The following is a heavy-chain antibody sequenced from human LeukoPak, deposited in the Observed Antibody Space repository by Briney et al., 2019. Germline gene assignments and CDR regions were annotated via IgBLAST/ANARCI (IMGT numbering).Heavy chain of an antibody. Sequence: VASVKASCKASGYTFSDNYIHWVRQAPGQGLEWMGWINPHSGGTNYGENFQGRVTLTRDTSISTAYMDLSSLISDDTAVYYCAREFMRVTAFDIWGQGTMVTVSS. CDR1: GYTFSDNY. D-gene: IGHD2-21*02. V-gene: IGHV1-2*02. J-gene: IGHJ3*02. CDR3: AREFMRVTAFDI. CDR2: INPHSGGT.